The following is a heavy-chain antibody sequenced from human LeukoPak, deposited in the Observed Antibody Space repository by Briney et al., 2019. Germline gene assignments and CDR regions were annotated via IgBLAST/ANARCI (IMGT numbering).Heavy chain of an antibody. V-gene: IGHV4-31*03. J-gene: IGHJ3*02. CDR1: GGSISSGGYY. CDR2: IYYSGST. Sequence: TTSQTLSLTCTVSGGSISSGGYYWSWIRQHPGKGLEWIGYIYYSGSTYYNPSLKSRVTISVDTSKNQFSLKLSSVTAAGTAVYYCARAVFWSHAIDIWGQGTMVTVSS. D-gene: IGHD3-3*01. CDR3: ARAVFWSHAIDI.